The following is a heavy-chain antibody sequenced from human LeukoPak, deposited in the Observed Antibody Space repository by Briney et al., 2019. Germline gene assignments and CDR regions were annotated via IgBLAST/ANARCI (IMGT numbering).Heavy chain of an antibody. J-gene: IGHJ3*02. D-gene: IGHD6-19*01. CDR2: ISSSSSTI. CDR3: ARTYSSGYFDAFDI. CDR1: GFTFSSYS. Sequence: GALRLSCAASGFTFSSYSMNWVRQAPGKGLEWVSYISSSSSTIYYADSVKGRFTISRDNAKNSLYLQMNSLRAEDTAVYYCARTYSSGYFDAFDIWGQGTMVTVSS. V-gene: IGHV3-48*01.